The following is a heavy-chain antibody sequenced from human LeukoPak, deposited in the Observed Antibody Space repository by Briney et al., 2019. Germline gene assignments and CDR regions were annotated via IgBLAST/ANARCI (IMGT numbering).Heavy chain of an antibody. J-gene: IGHJ4*02. CDR3: AKSYYFDY. V-gene: IGHV3-23*01. CDR1: GFTFDDYA. Sequence: QPGRSLRLSCAASGFTFDDYAMSWVRQAPGKGLEWVSAISGSGGSTYYADSVKGRFTISRDNSKNALYLQMNSLRAEDTAVYYCAKSYYFDYWGQGTLVTVSS. CDR2: ISGSGGST.